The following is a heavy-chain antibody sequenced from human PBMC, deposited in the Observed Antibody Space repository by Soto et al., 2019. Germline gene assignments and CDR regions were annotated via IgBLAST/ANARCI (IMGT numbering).Heavy chain of an antibody. V-gene: IGHV3-7*01. Sequence: GSLRLSCAASGFTFSSSPMSWVRQAPGKGLECVANIKQDGSEKYYVDSVKGRFTISRDNAKNSVFLQMNSLRAEDTAVYYCAADYSNHAVGHWGQGALVTVSS. CDR1: GFTFSSSP. CDR3: AADYSNHAVGH. J-gene: IGHJ4*02. D-gene: IGHD4-4*01. CDR2: IKQDGSEK.